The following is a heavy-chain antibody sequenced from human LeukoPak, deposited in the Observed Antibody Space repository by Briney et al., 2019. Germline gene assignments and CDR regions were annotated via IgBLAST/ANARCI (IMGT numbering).Heavy chain of an antibody. CDR3: AKSGGYGLIDY. J-gene: IGHJ4*02. Sequence: SETLSLTCTVSGGSISSSSYYWGWIRQPPGKGLEWIGSLYFSGSTYYNPSLQSRVTISIDTSKNQFSLRLNSVTAADTAMYYCAKSGGYGLIDYWGQGTRVTVSS. V-gene: IGHV4-39*01. D-gene: IGHD1-26*01. CDR2: LYFSGST. CDR1: GGSISSSSYY.